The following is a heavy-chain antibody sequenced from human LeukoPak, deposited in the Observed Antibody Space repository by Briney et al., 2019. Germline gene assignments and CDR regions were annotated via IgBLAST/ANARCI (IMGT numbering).Heavy chain of an antibody. CDR1: GGSFSGYY. CDR3: ARAHCSRDSCYDMDV. Sequence: SETLSLTCAVYGGSFSGYYWSWIRQPPGKGLEWIGEINHSGSTNYNPSLKSRVTISVDTSKNQFSLKLSSVTAADTAVYYCARAHCSRDSCYDMDVWGKGTTVTVSS. V-gene: IGHV4-34*01. D-gene: IGHD2-15*01. CDR2: INHSGST. J-gene: IGHJ6*03.